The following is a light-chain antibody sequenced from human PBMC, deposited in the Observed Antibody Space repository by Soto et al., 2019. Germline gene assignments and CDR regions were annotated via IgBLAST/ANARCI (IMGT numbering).Light chain of an antibody. CDR1: QSISSW. J-gene: IGKJ4*01. CDR2: KAS. V-gene: IGKV1-5*03. CDR3: QQYNSYPLT. Sequence: DIQMTQSPSTLSASVGDRVTITCRASQSISSWLAWYQQKPGKAPKLLIYKASSLESGVPSRFSGSGSGTEFTLTISSLQPDDVATYYCQQYNSYPLTFGGGTQVEIK.